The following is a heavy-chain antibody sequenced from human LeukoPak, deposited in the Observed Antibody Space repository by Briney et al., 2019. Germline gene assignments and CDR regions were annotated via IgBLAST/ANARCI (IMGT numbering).Heavy chain of an antibody. V-gene: IGHV4-59*01. J-gene: IGHJ3*02. CDR3: ARTDYAVAFDI. Sequence: PSETLSLTCTVSGGSISSYYWSWTRQPPGKGLEWIGYIYYSGSTNYNPSLKSRVTISVDTSKNQFSLKLSSVTAADTAVYYCARTDYAVAFDIWGQGTMVTVSS. CDR1: GGSISSYY. D-gene: IGHD4/OR15-4a*01. CDR2: IYYSGST.